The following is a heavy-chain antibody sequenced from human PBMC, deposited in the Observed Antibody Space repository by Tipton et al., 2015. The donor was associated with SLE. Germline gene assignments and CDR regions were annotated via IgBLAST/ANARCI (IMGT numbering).Heavy chain of an antibody. V-gene: IGHV4-39*07. CDR2: VFYGGRY. CDR1: NGSITSLYDY. D-gene: IGHD3-16*01. Sequence: TLSLTCTVSNGSITSLYDYWGWVRQPPGKGLEWLGIVFYGGRYYYNASLRSRVTISVDTVKTQVSLKLTSVAAADTAMYYCARDGGHTYLLGSFDYWGQGTPVNVS. J-gene: IGHJ4*02. CDR3: ARDGGHTYLLGSFDY.